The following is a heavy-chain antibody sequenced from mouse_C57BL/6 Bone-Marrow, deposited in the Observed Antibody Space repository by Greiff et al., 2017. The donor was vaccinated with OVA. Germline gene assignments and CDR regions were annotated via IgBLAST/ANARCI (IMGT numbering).Heavy chain of an antibody. CDR1: GYTFTSYW. CDR3: ANYYDYDWYFDV. CDR2: IYPGSGST. D-gene: IGHD2-4*01. Sequence: VQLQQSGAELVKPGASVKMSCKASGYTFTSYWITWVKQRPGQGLEWIGDIYPGSGSTNYNEKFKSKATLTVDTSSSTAYMQLSSLTSEDSAVYYCANYYDYDWYFDVWGTGTTVTVSS. V-gene: IGHV1-55*01. J-gene: IGHJ1*03.